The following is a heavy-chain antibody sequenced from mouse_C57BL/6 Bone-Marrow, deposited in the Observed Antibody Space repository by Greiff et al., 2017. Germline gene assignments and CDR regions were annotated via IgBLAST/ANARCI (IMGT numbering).Heavy chain of an antibody. J-gene: IGHJ3*01. CDR1: GYTFTSYG. CDR3: AVRQLRLPFAY. D-gene: IGHD3-2*02. V-gene: IGHV1-81*01. CDR2: IYPRSGNT. Sequence: VHLVESGAELARPGASVKLSCKASGYTFTSYGISWVKQRTGQGLEWIGEIYPRSGNTYYNEKFKGKATLTADKSSSTAYMELRSLTSEASAVYVCAVRQLRLPFAYWGQGTLVTVSA.